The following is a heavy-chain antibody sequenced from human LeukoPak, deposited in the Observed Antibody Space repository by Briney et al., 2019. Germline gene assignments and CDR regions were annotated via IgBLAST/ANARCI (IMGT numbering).Heavy chain of an antibody. D-gene: IGHD3-10*01. Sequence: SGPTLVKPTQTLTLTFTFSGFSLSTSGVGVGWLRQPPGKALERLALIYWNDDKRYSPSLKSRLTITKDTSKNQVVLTMTNMDPVDTATYYCGRHYGSGSYYNPIDYWGQGTLVTVSS. CDR1: GFSLSTSGVG. CDR3: GRHYGSGSYYNPIDY. CDR2: IYWNDDK. V-gene: IGHV2-5*01. J-gene: IGHJ4*02.